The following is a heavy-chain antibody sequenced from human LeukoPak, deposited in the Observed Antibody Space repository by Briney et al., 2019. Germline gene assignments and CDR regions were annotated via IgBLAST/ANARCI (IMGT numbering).Heavy chain of an antibody. J-gene: IGHJ6*03. D-gene: IGHD5-12*01. CDR3: ARDYTREMVDSGYGTPNYYYYYMDV. V-gene: IGHV4-61*02. CDR1: GGSISSGSYY. CDR2: IYTSGST. Sequence: SETLSLTCTVSGGSISSGSYYWSWIRQPAGKGLEWIGRIYTSGSTNYNPSLKSRVTISVDTSKNQFSLKLSSVTAADTAVYYCARDYTREMVDSGYGTPNYYYYYMDVWGKGTTVTISS.